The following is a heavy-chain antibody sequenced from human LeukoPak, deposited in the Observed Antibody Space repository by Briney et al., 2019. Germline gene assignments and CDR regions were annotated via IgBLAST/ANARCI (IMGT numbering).Heavy chain of an antibody. CDR3: AKDPRYCSSTSCYMFHDY. J-gene: IGHJ4*02. D-gene: IGHD2-2*01. CDR2: ISGSGGST. Sequence: GGSLRLSCAASGFTFSSYAMSWVRQAPGEGLEWVSAISGSGGSTYYADSVKGRFTISRDNSKNTLYLQMNSLRAEDTAVYYCAKDPRYCSSTSCYMFHDYWGQGTLVTVSS. CDR1: GFTFSSYA. V-gene: IGHV3-23*01.